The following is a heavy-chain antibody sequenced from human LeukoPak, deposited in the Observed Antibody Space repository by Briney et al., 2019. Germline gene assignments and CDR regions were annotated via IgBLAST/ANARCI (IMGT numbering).Heavy chain of an antibody. D-gene: IGHD2-15*01. J-gene: IGHJ6*02. CDR3: ARDQNCSGGSCYSGWEEDGMDV. V-gene: IGHV1-46*01. Sequence: ASVKDSCKASGYTFTSYYMHWVLQAPGNGLEWMGIINPSGGGTSYAQKFQGRATMTRDTSTSTVYMELSSLRSEDTAVYYCARDQNCSGGSCYSGWEEDGMDVCGQGTTVTVSS. CDR1: GYTFTSYY. CDR2: INPSGGGT.